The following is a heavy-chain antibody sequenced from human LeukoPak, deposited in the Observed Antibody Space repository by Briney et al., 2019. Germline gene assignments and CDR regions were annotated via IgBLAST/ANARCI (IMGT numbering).Heavy chain of an antibody. J-gene: IGHJ4*02. CDR2: ISGSGGST. Sequence: GGSLRLSCAASGFTFSSYAMSWVRQAPGKGLEWVSAISGSGGSTYYADSVKGRFTISRDNSKSTLYLQMNSLRAEDTAVYYCAKDQRYRTNGVCYRPFDYWGQGTLVTVSS. CDR1: GFTFSSYA. D-gene: IGHD2-8*01. V-gene: IGHV3-23*01. CDR3: AKDQRYRTNGVCYRPFDY.